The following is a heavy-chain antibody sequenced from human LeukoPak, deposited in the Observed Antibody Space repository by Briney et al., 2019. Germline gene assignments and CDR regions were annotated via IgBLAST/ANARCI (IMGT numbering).Heavy chain of an antibody. V-gene: IGHV3-23*01. CDR3: ATPPKQQLADY. CDR2: LSDSGATT. D-gene: IGHD6-13*01. Sequence: PGGSLRLSCAASGFTFSSSAMSWVRQTPGKGLEWVAALSDSGATTYYADSVKGRFTISRDNSKNTLYLQVNSLRAEDTAVYYCATPPKQQLADYWGQGTLVTVSS. CDR1: GFTFSSSA. J-gene: IGHJ4*02.